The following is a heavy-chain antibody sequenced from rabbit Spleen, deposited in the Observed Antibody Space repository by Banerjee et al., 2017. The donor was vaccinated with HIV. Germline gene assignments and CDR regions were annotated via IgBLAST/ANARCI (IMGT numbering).Heavy chain of an antibody. V-gene: IGHV1S45*01. D-gene: IGHD2-1*01. CDR1: GFSFSDRDV. CDR3: VRDLGYDDYSEKGYFNL. Sequence: QQQLEESGGGLVQPEGSLTLTCKASGFSFSDRDVMCWVRQAPGKGLQWIACINTYTGKPVYATWAKGRFPISRTSSTVYVKMTSLTAADTATYFCVRDLGYDDYSEKGYFNLWGQGTLVTVS. J-gene: IGHJ4*01. CDR2: INTYTGKP.